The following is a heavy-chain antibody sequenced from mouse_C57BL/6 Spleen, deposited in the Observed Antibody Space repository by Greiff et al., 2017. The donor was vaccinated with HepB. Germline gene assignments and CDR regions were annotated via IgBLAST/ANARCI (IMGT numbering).Heavy chain of an antibody. CDR3: AKGSNYEGFAY. D-gene: IGHD2-5*01. J-gene: IGHJ3*01. V-gene: IGHV1-50*01. CDR1: GYTFTSYW. Sequence: QVQLQQPGAELVKPGASVKLSCKASGYTFTSYWMQWVKQRPGQGLEWIGEIDPSDSYTNYNQKFKGKATLTVDTSSSTAYMQLSSLTSEDSAVYYCAKGSNYEGFAYWGQGTLVTVSA. CDR2: IDPSDSYT.